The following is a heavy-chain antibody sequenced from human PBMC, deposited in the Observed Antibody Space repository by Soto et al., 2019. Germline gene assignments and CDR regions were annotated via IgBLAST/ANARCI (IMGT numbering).Heavy chain of an antibody. D-gene: IGHD5-18*01. CDR1: GFTFSSYG. V-gene: IGHV3-30*18. J-gene: IGHJ6*02. CDR2: ISYDGSNK. Sequence: GGSLRLSCAASGFTFSSYGMHWVRQAPGKGLEWVAVISYDGSNKYYADSVKGRFTISRDNSKNTLYLQMNSLRGEDTAVYYCSKDSNRGYRYYYIMGLWGQGTTVTVSS. CDR3: SKDSNRGYRYYYIMGL.